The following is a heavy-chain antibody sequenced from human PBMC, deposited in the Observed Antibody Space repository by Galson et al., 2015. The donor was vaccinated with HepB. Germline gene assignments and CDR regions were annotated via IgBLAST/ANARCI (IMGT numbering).Heavy chain of an antibody. V-gene: IGHV3-30*04. J-gene: IGHJ3*02. CDR1: GFTFSSYA. CDR2: ISYDGSNK. CDR3: ARDREGYDSSGYYPYDAFDI. Sequence: SLRLSCAASGFTFSSYAMHWVRQAPGKGLEWVAVISYDGSNKYYADSVKGRFTISRDNSKNTLYLQMNSLRAEDTAVYYCARDREGYDSSGYYPYDAFDIWGQGTMVTVSS. D-gene: IGHD3-22*01.